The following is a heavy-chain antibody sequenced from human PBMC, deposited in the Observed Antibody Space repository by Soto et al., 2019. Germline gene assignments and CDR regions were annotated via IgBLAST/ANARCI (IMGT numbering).Heavy chain of an antibody. V-gene: IGHV1-8*02. Sequence: QVQLVQSGAEVKKPGASVKVSCKASGYTFTGYYMHWVRQAPGQGLEWMGWMNPNSGNTGYAQKFQGRVTMTRNTSISTAYMELSSLRSEDTAVYYCARGLMGPGLFAPWGQGTLVTVSS. CDR3: ARGLMGPGLFAP. J-gene: IGHJ5*02. CDR2: MNPNSGNT. CDR1: GYTFTGYY.